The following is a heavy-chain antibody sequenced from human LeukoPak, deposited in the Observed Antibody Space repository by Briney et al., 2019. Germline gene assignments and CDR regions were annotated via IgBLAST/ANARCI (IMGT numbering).Heavy chain of an antibody. Sequence: PGGSLRLSCAASGFTFSSYAMSWVRQAPGKGLEWASAISGSGGSTYYADSVKGRFTISRDNSKNTLYLQMNSLRAEDTAVYYCAKVAYYYDSSGYYLFDAFDIWGQGTMVTVSS. V-gene: IGHV3-23*01. CDR1: GFTFSSYA. J-gene: IGHJ3*02. D-gene: IGHD3-22*01. CDR2: ISGSGGST. CDR3: AKVAYYYDSSGYYLFDAFDI.